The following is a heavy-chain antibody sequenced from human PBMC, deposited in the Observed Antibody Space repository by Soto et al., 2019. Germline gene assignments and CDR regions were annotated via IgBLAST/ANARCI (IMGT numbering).Heavy chain of an antibody. Sequence: QVQLVQSGAEVKKPGSSVKVSCKASGGTFSSYSISWVRQAPGEGLEWMGRIIPILGIANYAQKFQGRVTITADKSTSTAYMELSSLRSEDTAVYYCLRGLHIAVAGMAWGQGTLVTVSA. V-gene: IGHV1-69*02. D-gene: IGHD6-19*01. CDR1: GGTFSSYS. J-gene: IGHJ5*02. CDR3: LRGLHIAVAGMA. CDR2: IIPILGIA.